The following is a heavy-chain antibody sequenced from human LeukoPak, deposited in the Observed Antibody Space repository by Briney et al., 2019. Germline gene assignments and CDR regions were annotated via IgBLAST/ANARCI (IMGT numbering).Heavy chain of an antibody. CDR2: MNPNSGNT. J-gene: IGHJ6*03. Sequence: ASVTVSCRASGYTFTTYDINWVGQATGQGGEGMGWMNPNSGNTGYSQKFQGRVTMTRNTSISTAYMELSSLRSEDTAVYYCARGYYYGSGSYFYSYYYYMDVWGKGTTVTISS. CDR1: GYTFTTYD. D-gene: IGHD3-10*01. CDR3: ARGYYYGSGSYFYSYYYYMDV. V-gene: IGHV1-8*01.